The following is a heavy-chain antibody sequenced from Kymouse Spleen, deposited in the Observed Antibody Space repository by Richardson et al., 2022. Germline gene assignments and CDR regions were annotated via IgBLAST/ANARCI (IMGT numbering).Heavy chain of an antibody. D-gene: IGHD1-7*01. V-gene: IGHV4-39*01. Sequence: QLQLQESGPGLVKPSETLSLTCTVSGGSISSSSYYWGWIRQPPGKGLEWIGSIYYSGSTYYNPSLKSRVTISVDTSKNQFSLKLSSVTAADTAVYYCASLITGTTYSYWYFDLWGRGTLVTVSS. J-gene: IGHJ2*01. CDR1: GGSISSSSYY. CDR3: ASLITGTTYSYWYFDL. CDR2: IYYSGST.